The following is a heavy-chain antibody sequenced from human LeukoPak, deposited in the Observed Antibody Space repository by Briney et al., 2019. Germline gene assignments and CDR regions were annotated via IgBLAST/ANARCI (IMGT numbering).Heavy chain of an antibody. V-gene: IGHV3-53*01. CDR1: GFTVSSNY. CDR2: IYSGGST. CDR3: ARDHDYGAFDI. D-gene: IGHD4-17*01. J-gene: IGHJ3*02. Sequence: GGSPRLSCAASGFTVSSNYMSWVRQAPGKGLEWVSVIYSGGSTYYADSVKGRFSISRDNSNNSLYLQMNSLRAEDTAVYYCARDHDYGAFDIWGQGTMVTVSS.